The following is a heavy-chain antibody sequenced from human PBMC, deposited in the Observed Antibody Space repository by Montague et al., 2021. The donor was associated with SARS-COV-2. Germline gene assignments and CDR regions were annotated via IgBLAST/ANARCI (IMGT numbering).Heavy chain of an antibody. V-gene: IGHV4-31*03. CDR3: ARVHFVSSGWYPGAFDI. CDR1: GGSINSGGYY. CDR2: IYYSGST. J-gene: IGHJ3*02. Sequence: TLSLTCTVSGGSINSGGYYWSWIRQHPGKGLEWIGYIYYSGSTYYNPSLKSRLTISVDTSKNQFSLKLSSVTAADTAVYYCARVHFVSSGWYPGAFDIWGQGTMVTVPS. D-gene: IGHD6-19*01.